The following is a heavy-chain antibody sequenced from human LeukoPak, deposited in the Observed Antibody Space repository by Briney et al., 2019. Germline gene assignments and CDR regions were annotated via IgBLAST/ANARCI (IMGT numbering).Heavy chain of an antibody. CDR3: ARVGGSYPNLDY. J-gene: IGHJ4*02. Sequence: SETLSLTCDVYSGSFSNYEWSWFRQPPGKGLEWIGQVNPSAFATYNPSLKSPVTISLDTAKKEFSLKVPSVTAADTAVYYCARVGGSYPNLDYWGQGTLVTVSS. CDR1: SGSFSNYE. D-gene: IGHD1-26*01. V-gene: IGHV4-34*01. CDR2: VNPSAFA.